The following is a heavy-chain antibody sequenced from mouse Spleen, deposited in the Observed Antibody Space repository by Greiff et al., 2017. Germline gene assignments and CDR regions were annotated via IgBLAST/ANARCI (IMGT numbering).Heavy chain of an antibody. CDR3: AKTPYYGLRDYAMDY. J-gene: IGHJ4*01. CDR1: GFSLTSYG. CDR2: IWRGGST. V-gene: IGHV2-5*01. Sequence: VMLVESGPGLVQPSQSLSITCTVSGFSLTSYGVHWVRQSPGKGLEWLGVIWRGGSTDYNAAFMSRLSITKDNSKSQVFFKMNSLQADDTAIYYCAKTPYYGLRDYAMDYWGQGTSVTVSS. D-gene: IGHD1-1*02.